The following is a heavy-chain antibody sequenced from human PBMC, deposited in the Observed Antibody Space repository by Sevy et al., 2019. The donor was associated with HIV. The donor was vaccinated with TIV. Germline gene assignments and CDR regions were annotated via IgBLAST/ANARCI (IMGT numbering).Heavy chain of an antibody. D-gene: IGHD3-16*02. J-gene: IGHJ4*02. Sequence: SETLSLTCTVSGGSISSYYWSWIRQPPGKGLEWIGYIYYSGSTNYNPSLKSRVTISVDTSKNQFSLKLSSVTAADTAVYYCARTRFVTLGGVIVIKNYYFDYWGQGTLVTVSS. CDR2: IYYSGST. CDR1: GGSISSYY. V-gene: IGHV4-59*01. CDR3: ARTRFVTLGGVIVIKNYYFDY.